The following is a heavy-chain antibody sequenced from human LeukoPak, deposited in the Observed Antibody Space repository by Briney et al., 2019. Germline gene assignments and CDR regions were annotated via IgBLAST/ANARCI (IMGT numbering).Heavy chain of an antibody. J-gene: IGHJ3*02. D-gene: IGHD3-22*01. V-gene: IGHV4-39*07. Sequence: SETLSLTCTVSGGSISSSSYYWGWIRQPPGKGLEWIGSIYYSGNTYYNPSLQSRVTISVDTSKNQFSLKLSSVTAADTAVYYCASGVSGGQYYYDSSGPLDAFDIWGQGTMVTVSS. CDR3: ASGVSGGQYYYDSSGPLDAFDI. CDR2: IYYSGNT. CDR1: GGSISSSSYY.